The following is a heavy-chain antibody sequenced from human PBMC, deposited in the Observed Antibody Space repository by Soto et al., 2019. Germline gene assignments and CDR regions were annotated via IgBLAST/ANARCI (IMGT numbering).Heavy chain of an antibody. D-gene: IGHD3-16*01. CDR3: ARPVSVGGLYAFDI. CDR1: GFTFSNYA. V-gene: IGHV3-48*01. J-gene: IGHJ3*02. Sequence: GGSLRLSCAASGFTFSNYAMNWVRQAPGKGLEWVSYINGRSITIYYADSVMGRFTISRDNAENSLYLQMHSLRAEDTAVYYCARPVSVGGLYAFDIWGQGTMVTVSS. CDR2: INGRSITI.